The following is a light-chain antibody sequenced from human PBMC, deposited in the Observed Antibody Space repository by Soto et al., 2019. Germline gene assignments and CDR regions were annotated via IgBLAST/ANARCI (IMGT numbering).Light chain of an antibody. V-gene: IGKV1-5*03. J-gene: IGKJ2*01. Sequence: DIQMTQSPSTLSASVGDRVTITCRASQSISSWLAWYQQKPGKAPKLLIYKASSLESGVPSRFSGSGSGTEFTLTTSSLQPDDFATYYCQQYNSYSYTFGQGTKVDIX. CDR3: QQYNSYSYT. CDR2: KAS. CDR1: QSISSW.